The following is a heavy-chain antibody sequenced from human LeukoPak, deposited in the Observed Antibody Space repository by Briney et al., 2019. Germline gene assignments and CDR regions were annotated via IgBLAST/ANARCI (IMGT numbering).Heavy chain of an antibody. CDR1: GFTFSSYG. CDR2: ISYDGSNK. V-gene: IGHV3-30*03. CDR3: ARRGYFDWLPVDY. Sequence: GGSLRLSCAASGFTFSSYGMHWVRQAPGKGLEWVAVISYDGSNKYYADSVKGRFTISRDNSKNTLYLQMNSLRAEDTAVYYCARRGYFDWLPVDYWGQGTLVTVSS. J-gene: IGHJ4*02. D-gene: IGHD3-9*01.